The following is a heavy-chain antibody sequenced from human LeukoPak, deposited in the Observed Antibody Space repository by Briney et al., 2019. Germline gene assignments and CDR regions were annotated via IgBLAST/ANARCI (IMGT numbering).Heavy chain of an antibody. D-gene: IGHD1-26*01. CDR2: ISGSGGST. CDR3: AKVPHSGSSPPLFDY. Sequence: PGGSLRLSCAASGFTFSSYAMSWVRQAPGKGLEWVSAISGSGGSTYYADSVKGRFTISRDNSKNTLYLQMNSLRAEDTAVYYCAKVPHSGSSPPLFDYWGQGTLVTVSS. J-gene: IGHJ4*02. CDR1: GFTFSSYA. V-gene: IGHV3-23*01.